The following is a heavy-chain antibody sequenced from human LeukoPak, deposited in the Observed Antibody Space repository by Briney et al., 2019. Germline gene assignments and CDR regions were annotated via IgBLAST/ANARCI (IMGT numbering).Heavy chain of an antibody. V-gene: IGHV3-23*01. CDR2: ISDSCGST. Sequence: GGSLRLSCAASGFTFSSYAMSWVRQAPGKGLEWVSAISDSCGSTYYADSVKGRFTISRDNSKNTLYLQMNSLRAEDTAVYYCAKDIFLSYYFDYWGQGTLVTVSS. CDR1: GFTFSSYA. CDR3: AKDIFLSYYFDY. J-gene: IGHJ4*02. D-gene: IGHD6-6*01.